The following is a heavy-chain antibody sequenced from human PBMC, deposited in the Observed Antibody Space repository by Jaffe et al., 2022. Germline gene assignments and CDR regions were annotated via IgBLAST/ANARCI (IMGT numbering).Heavy chain of an antibody. CDR1: GGSISSYY. CDR3: ARAHDIVVVPAAIGAFDI. J-gene: IGHJ3*02. V-gene: IGHV4-59*01. Sequence: QVQLQESGPGLVKPSETLSLTCTVSGGSISSYYWSWIRQPPGKGLEWIGYIYYSGSTNYNPSLKSRVTISVDTSKNQFSLKLSSVTAADTAVYYCARAHDIVVVPAAIGAFDIWGQGTMVTVSS. CDR2: IYYSGST. D-gene: IGHD2-2*01.